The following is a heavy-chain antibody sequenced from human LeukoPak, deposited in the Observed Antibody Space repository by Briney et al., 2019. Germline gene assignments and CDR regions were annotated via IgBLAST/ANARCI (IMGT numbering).Heavy chain of an antibody. D-gene: IGHD3-22*01. Sequence: GASVKVSCKASGYTFTGYYMHWVRQAPGQGLGWMGRINPNSGGTNYAQKFQGRVTMTRDTSISTAYMELSRLRSDDTAVYYCARDYYDSRHNWFDPWGQGTLVTVSS. CDR2: INPNSGGT. CDR3: ARDYYDSRHNWFDP. CDR1: GYTFTGYY. J-gene: IGHJ5*02. V-gene: IGHV1-2*06.